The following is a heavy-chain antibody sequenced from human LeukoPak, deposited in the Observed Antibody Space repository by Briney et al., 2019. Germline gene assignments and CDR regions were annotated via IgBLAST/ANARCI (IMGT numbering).Heavy chain of an antibody. V-gene: IGHV3-7*01. CDR3: ARALAAAGSY. CDR2: INQDGSQK. D-gene: IGHD6-25*01. Sequence: GGSLRLSCAASGFIFSNSWMTWVRRAPGKGLEWVANINQDGSQKYYVDSVKGRFTISRDNAKNSLYLQMNSLRAEDTAVYYCARALAAAGSYWGQGTLVTVSS. CDR1: GFIFSNSW. J-gene: IGHJ4*02.